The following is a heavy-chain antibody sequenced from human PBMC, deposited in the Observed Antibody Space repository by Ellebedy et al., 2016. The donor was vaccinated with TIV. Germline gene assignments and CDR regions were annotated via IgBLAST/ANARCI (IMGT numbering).Heavy chain of an antibody. V-gene: IGHV3-48*04. CDR2: ISSSSSTI. CDR3: ARVSYYSDRSFYRWFDP. CDR1: GFTFSSYS. Sequence: GESLKISXAASGFTFSSYSMNWVRQAPGKGLEWVSSISSSSSTIYYADSVKGRFTISRDNAKNSLYLQMNSLRVEDTAVYHCARVSYYSDRSFYRWFDPWGQGTLVTVSS. J-gene: IGHJ5*02. D-gene: IGHD3-10*01.